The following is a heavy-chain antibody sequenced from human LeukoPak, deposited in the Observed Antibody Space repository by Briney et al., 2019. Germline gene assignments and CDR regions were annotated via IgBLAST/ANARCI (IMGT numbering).Heavy chain of an antibody. CDR2: IIPIFGTA. D-gene: IGHD6-19*01. CDR3: ARVAVAVAGSLDY. Sequence: SVKVSCKASGGTFSSYAISWVRQAPGQGLEWMGGIIPIFGTANYAQKFQGRVTITADESTSTAYMELSSLRSEDTAVYYCARVAVAVAGSLDYWGQGTLLTVSS. CDR1: GGTFSSYA. J-gene: IGHJ4*02. V-gene: IGHV1-69*13.